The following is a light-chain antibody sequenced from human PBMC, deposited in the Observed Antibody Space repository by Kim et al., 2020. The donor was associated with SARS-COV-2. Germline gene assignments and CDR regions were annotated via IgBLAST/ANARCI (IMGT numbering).Light chain of an antibody. CDR1: QSISSY. Sequence: GDRVTITCRASQSISSYLNWYQQKPGKAPKLLIYAASSLQSGVPSRFSGSGSGTDFTLTISSLQPEDFATYYCQQSYSTPLTFGGGTKVDIK. J-gene: IGKJ4*01. CDR3: QQSYSTPLT. V-gene: IGKV1-39*01. CDR2: AAS.